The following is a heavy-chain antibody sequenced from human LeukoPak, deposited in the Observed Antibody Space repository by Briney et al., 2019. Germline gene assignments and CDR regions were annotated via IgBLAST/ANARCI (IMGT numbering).Heavy chain of an antibody. D-gene: IGHD1-7*01. Sequence: GGSLRLSCAASGFTFSSYDMSWVRQAPGKGLEWVSYISSSSSTIYYADSVKGRFTISRDNAKNSLYLQMNSLRDEDTALYYCAREMGTTSDYWGQGTLVTVSS. CDR3: AREMGTTSDY. V-gene: IGHV3-48*02. J-gene: IGHJ4*02. CDR2: ISSSSSTI. CDR1: GFTFSSYD.